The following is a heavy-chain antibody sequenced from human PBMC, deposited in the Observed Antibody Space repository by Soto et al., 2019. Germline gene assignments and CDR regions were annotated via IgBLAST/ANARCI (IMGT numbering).Heavy chain of an antibody. V-gene: IGHV1-18*04. CDR1: GYTFTSYG. Sequence: ASVKVSCKASGYTFTSYGISWVRQAPGQGLEWMGWISAYNGNTNYAQKLQGRVTMTTDTSTSTAYMELRSLRSDDTAVYYCAREVLYYYDSSGYWAYYFDYWGQGTLVTVSS. D-gene: IGHD3-22*01. CDR2: ISAYNGNT. J-gene: IGHJ4*02. CDR3: AREVLYYYDSSGYWAYYFDY.